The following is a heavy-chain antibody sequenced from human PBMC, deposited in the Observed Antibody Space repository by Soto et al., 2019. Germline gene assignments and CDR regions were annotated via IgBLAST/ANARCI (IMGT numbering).Heavy chain of an antibody. D-gene: IGHD2-15*01. CDR2: IWYDGSNK. CDR3: AIVIVVVVAATSQKRGYYYYGMDV. J-gene: IGHJ6*02. Sequence: QVQLVESGGGVVQPGRSLRLSCAASGFTFSSYGMHWVRQAPGKGLEWVAVIWYDGSNKYYADSVKGRFTISRDNSKNTLYLQMSSLRAEDTAVYYCAIVIVVVVAATSQKRGYYYYGMDVWGQGTTVTVSS. V-gene: IGHV3-33*01. CDR1: GFTFSSYG.